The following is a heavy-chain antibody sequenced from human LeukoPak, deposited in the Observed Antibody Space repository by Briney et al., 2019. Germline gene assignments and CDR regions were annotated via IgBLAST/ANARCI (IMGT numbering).Heavy chain of an antibody. CDR2: INHSGST. CDR3: ARHSYCSGGSCYWFDP. D-gene: IGHD2-15*01. J-gene: IGHJ5*02. V-gene: IGHV4-34*01. CDR1: GGSFSGYH. Sequence: PSETLSLTCAVYGGSFSGYHWSWIRQPPGKGLEWIGEINHSGSTNYNPSLKSRVTISVDTSKNQFSLKLSSVTAADTAVYYCARHSYCSGGSCYWFDPWGQGTLVTVSS.